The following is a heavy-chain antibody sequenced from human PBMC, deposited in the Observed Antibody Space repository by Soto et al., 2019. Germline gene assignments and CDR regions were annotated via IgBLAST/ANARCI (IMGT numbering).Heavy chain of an antibody. D-gene: IGHD1-1*01. CDR2: INAGNGNT. CDR1: GYTFTSYA. J-gene: IGHJ6*02. Sequence: ASVKVSCKASGYTFTSYAMHWVRQAPGQRLEWMGWINAGNGNTKYSQKFQGRVTITRDTSASTAYMELSSLRSEDTAVYYCAREAGWYKYYYYGMDVWGQGTTVTVSS. V-gene: IGHV1-3*01. CDR3: AREAGWYKYYYYGMDV.